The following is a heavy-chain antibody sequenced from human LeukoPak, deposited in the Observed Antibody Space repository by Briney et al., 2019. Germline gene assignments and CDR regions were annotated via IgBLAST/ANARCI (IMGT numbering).Heavy chain of an antibody. Sequence: KTSETLSLTCTVSGGSISSSSYYCGWIRQPPGKGLEWIGSIYYSGSTYYNPSLKSRVTISVDTSKIPFSLKLSSVTAADTAVYYCARLTAIRFLEWLPHRYFDYWGQGTLVTVSS. J-gene: IGHJ4*02. V-gene: IGHV4-39*01. CDR3: ARLTAIRFLEWLPHRYFDY. CDR2: IYYSGST. D-gene: IGHD3-3*01. CDR1: GGSISSSSYY.